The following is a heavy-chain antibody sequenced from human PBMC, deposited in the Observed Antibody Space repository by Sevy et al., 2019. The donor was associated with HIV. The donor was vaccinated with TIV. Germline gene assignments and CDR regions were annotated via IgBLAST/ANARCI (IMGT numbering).Heavy chain of an antibody. J-gene: IGHJ6*02. V-gene: IGHV1-18*01. D-gene: IGHD6-13*01. CDR3: ARAPGYSSSWYDYYYYGMDV. CDR2: ISAYKGNT. CDR1: GYTFTSYG. Sequence: ASVKVSCKASGYTFTSYGISWVRQAPGQGLEWMGWISAYKGNTNYAQKLQGRVTITTDTSTSTAYMELRSLRSDDTAVYYCARAPGYSSSWYDYYYYGMDVWGQGTTVTVSS.